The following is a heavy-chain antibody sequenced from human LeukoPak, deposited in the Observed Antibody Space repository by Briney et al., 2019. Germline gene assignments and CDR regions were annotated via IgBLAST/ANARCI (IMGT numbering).Heavy chain of an antibody. D-gene: IGHD4-4*01. V-gene: IGHV1-18*01. CDR1: GYTFTSYG. CDR2: ISAYNGNT. Sequence: GASVKVSCKASGYTFTSYGISWVRQAPGQGLEWMGWISAYNGNTNYAQKLQGRVTMTTDTSTSTAYMELRSLRSDDTAVYYCARSARLQPYYYYYGMDVWGQGTKVTVSS. CDR3: ARSARLQPYYYYYGMDV. J-gene: IGHJ6*02.